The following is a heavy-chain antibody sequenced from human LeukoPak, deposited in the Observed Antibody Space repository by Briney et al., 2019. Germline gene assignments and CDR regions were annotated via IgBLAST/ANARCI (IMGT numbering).Heavy chain of an antibody. CDR3: ARHCKYDYDSSGSYVGYFQH. Sequence: SETLSLTCTVSGGTISVYYWSWIRQPPGKGLEWIGYIYYSGSTNYNPYLKSRVTISLDTSKNQFSLKLSSVTAADTAVYYCARHCKYDYDSSGSYVGYFQHWGQGTLVTVSS. V-gene: IGHV4-59*08. CDR2: IYYSGST. CDR1: GGTISVYY. D-gene: IGHD3-22*01. J-gene: IGHJ1*01.